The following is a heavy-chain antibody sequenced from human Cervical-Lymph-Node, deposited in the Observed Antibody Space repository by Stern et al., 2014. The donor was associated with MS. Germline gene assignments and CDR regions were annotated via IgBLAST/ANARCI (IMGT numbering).Heavy chain of an antibody. CDR1: GDTLSKFA. CDR3: ARDNDDHGMDV. V-gene: IGHV1-69*01. CDR2: VIPIFGTT. D-gene: IGHD1-1*01. J-gene: IGHJ6*02. Sequence: QVQLVQSGAEVKKPGSSVTVSCKASGDTLSKFAISWVRQAPGQGLEWMGGVIPIFGTTHYAQKFQDRITITADESTGTAYMDLSSLRSEDTAVYYCARDNDDHGMDVWGQGTTITVSS.